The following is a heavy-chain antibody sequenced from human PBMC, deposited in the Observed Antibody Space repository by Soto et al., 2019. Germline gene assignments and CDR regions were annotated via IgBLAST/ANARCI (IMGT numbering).Heavy chain of an antibody. Sequence: QVQLVQSGAEVKKPGSSVKVTCKAPGGAFSTYAMSWVRQAPGQGHEWMGGVIPIFGTPKYAQKFQGRVTITADESTSTGYMELRSLRSEDTAVYYCARSQGGSSSLDIYYYYYYGMDVWGQGTTVTVSS. J-gene: IGHJ6*02. CDR1: GGAFSTYA. CDR2: VIPIFGTP. CDR3: ARSQGGSSSLDIYYYYYYGMDV. V-gene: IGHV1-69*01. D-gene: IGHD2-15*01.